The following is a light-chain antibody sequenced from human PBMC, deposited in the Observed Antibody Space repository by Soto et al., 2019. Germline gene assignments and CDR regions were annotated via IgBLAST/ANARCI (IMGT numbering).Light chain of an antibody. Sequence: QSALTQPRPVSGSPGQSVTISCTGTSSDVGGYNYVSWYQHHPGKAPKLMIYDVSKRPSGVPDRFSGSKSGNTASLTISGLQPEDEADYYCCSYVGSTYVFGTGTKVTVL. CDR2: DVS. CDR3: CSYVGSTYV. J-gene: IGLJ1*01. CDR1: SSDVGGYNY. V-gene: IGLV2-11*01.